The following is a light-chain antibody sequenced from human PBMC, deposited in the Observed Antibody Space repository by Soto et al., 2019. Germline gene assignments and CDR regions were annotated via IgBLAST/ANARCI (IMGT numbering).Light chain of an antibody. CDR3: QQYASSPWT. CDR2: GAS. V-gene: IGKV3-20*01. J-gene: IGKJ1*01. Sequence: EIVLTQSPATLSLSPGEKATLSCRASETVRTGSLAWYQQKPGQAPRLLIFGASVRANDIPDRFSGSGSGTDFTLTITRLAPEDFAVYHCQQYASSPWTFGQGTKLEIK. CDR1: ETVRTGS.